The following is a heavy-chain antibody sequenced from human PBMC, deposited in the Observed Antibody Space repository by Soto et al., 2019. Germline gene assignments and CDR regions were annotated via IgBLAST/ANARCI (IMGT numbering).Heavy chain of an antibody. J-gene: IGHJ3*02. CDR1: GFTFSNYE. CDR2: ISSSGSSM. Sequence: GGSLRLSCAASGFTFSNYEMNWVRQAPGKGLEWVSYISSSGSSMYYAESVKGRFTISRDNAKNSLYLQMSSLRAEDTAVYYCARERTPDAFDIWGQGTMVTVSS. D-gene: IGHD2-15*01. V-gene: IGHV3-48*03. CDR3: ARERTPDAFDI.